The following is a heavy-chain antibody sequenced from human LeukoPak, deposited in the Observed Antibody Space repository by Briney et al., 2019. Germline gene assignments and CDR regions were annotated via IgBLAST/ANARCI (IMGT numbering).Heavy chain of an antibody. Sequence: PGGSLRLSCAASGFTFSSYGMHWVRQAPGKGLEWVAVIWHDGSNKYYADSVKGRFTISRDNSKNTLYLQMNSLRAEDTAVCYCAKERGYYYDSSGLYPWGQGTLVTVSS. CDR3: AKERGYYYDSSGLYP. D-gene: IGHD3-22*01. J-gene: IGHJ5*02. CDR1: GFTFSSYG. V-gene: IGHV3-33*06. CDR2: IWHDGSNK.